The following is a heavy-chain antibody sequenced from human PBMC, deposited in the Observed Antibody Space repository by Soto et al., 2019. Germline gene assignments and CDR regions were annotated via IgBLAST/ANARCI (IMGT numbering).Heavy chain of an antibody. CDR1: GFTFSSYA. CDR3: AKDPLSDPPMGFFDY. D-gene: IGHD3-16*01. Sequence: GASLRLSCAASGFTFSSYAMSWVRQAPGKGLELVSAISGSGGSTYYAYSVKGRLTISRDNSKNTLYLQMNRLRAEDTAVYYCAKDPLSDPPMGFFDYLSQGTLVTASS. J-gene: IGHJ4*02. CDR2: ISGSGGST. V-gene: IGHV3-23*01.